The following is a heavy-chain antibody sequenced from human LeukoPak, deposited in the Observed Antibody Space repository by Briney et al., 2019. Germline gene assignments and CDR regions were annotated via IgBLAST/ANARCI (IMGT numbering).Heavy chain of an antibody. CDR1: GFTFSTYI. CDR2: ISYDGSKK. Sequence: GGSLRLSCAASGFTFSTYIMHWVRQAPGKGLEWVAVISYDGSKKYYADSVKGRFTISRDNPKNTLYLQMNSLRAEDTAVYYCARPKDYYDSSGYYLNWFDPWGQGTLVTVSS. CDR3: ARPKDYYDSSGYYLNWFDP. J-gene: IGHJ5*02. D-gene: IGHD3-22*01. V-gene: IGHV3-30-3*01.